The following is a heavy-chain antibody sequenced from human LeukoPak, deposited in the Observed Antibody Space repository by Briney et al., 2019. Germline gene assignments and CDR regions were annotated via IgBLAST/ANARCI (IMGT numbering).Heavy chain of an antibody. CDR1: GFTFSSYA. CDR2: ISGSGGST. Sequence: GGSLRLSCAASGFTFSSYAMSWVRQAPGKGLEWVSAISGSGGSTYYADSVKGRFTISRDNSKNTLYLQMNSLRAEDTAVYYCAKGYCSRTSCYWYFDLWGRGTLVTVSS. J-gene: IGHJ2*01. V-gene: IGHV3-23*01. D-gene: IGHD2-2*01. CDR3: AKGYCSRTSCYWYFDL.